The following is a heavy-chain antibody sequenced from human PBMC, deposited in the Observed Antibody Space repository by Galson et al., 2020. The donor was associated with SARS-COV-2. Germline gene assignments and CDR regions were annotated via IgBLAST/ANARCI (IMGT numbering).Heavy chain of an antibody. CDR1: GFSFTTYW. V-gene: IGHV5-51*01. J-gene: IGHJ4*02. CDR2: IYPHDSDT. Sequence: GESLKISCKASGFSFTTYWIGWVRQMPGKGLEYMGIIYPHDSDTRYSPAFQDQVTISADKSITTAFLQWSSLRASDTAMYYCARGTDTHFDFWGQGSLVTVSS. CDR3: ARGTDTHFDF.